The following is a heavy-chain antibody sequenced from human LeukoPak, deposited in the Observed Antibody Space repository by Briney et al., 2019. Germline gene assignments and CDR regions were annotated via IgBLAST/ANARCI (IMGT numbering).Heavy chain of an antibody. J-gene: IGHJ4*02. CDR2: ISSSGSTI. D-gene: IGHD3-22*01. Sequence: GGSLRLSCAASGFTFSSCEMNWVRQAPGKGLEWVSYISSSGSTIYYADSVKGRFTISRDNAKDPLYLQMNSLRAEDTAVYYCARDQYYDSSGYYLNSGYWGQGTLVTVSS. V-gene: IGHV3-48*03. CDR3: ARDQYYDSSGYYLNSGY. CDR1: GFTFSSCE.